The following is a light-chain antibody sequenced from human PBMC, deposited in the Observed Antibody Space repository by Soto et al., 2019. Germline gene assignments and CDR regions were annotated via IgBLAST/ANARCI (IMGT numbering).Light chain of an antibody. V-gene: IGKV2-28*01. CDR2: LGS. CDR3: MQARQTPFT. CDR1: QSLLYTNGYNY. J-gene: IGKJ3*01. Sequence: DVVMTQSPLSLPVTPGEPASISCRSSQSLLYTNGYNYLDWYLQKPGQSPQLLIYLGSYRASGVPDRFTGSGSGTDFTLKISRVEAVDVGVYYCMQARQTPFTFGPGTKVNI.